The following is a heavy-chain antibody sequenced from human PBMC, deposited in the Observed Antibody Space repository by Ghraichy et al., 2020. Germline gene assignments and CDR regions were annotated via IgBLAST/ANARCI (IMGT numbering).Heavy chain of an antibody. CDR2: ISGSGGST. CDR1: GFTFSSYA. Sequence: LSLTCAASGFTFSSYAMSWVRQAPGKGLEWVSAISGSGGSTYYADSVKGRFTISRDNSKNTLYLQMNSLRAEDTAVYYCAKDHLLALEWLFGDYWGQGTLVTVSS. D-gene: IGHD3-3*01. J-gene: IGHJ4*02. V-gene: IGHV3-23*01. CDR3: AKDHLLALEWLFGDY.